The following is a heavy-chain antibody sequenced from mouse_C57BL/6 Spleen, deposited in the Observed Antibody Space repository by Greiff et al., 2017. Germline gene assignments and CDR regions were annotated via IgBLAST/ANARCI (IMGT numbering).Heavy chain of an antibody. V-gene: IGHV14-2*01. CDR2: IDPEDGET. CDR3: AFYYGSSYWYFDV. D-gene: IGHD1-1*01. J-gene: IGHJ1*03. CDR1: GFNIKDYY. Sequence: VQLQQSGAELVKPGASVKLSCTASGFNIKDYYMHWVKQRTEQGLEWIGRIDPEDGETNYAPKFQGKATITADTSSNTAYLQLSSLTSEYTAVYYCAFYYGSSYWYFDVWGTGTTVTVSS.